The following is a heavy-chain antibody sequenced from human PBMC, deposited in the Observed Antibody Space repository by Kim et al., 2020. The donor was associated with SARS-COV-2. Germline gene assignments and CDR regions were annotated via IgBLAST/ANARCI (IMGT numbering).Heavy chain of an antibody. Sequence: GGSLRLSCAASGFTFSSYWMSWVRQAPGKGLEWVANIKQDGSEKYYVDSVKGRFTISRDNAKNSLYLQMNSLRAEDTAVYYCARDWVHYDILTGYDTNWFDTWGQGTLVTVSS. CDR3: ARDWVHYDILTGYDTNWFDT. CDR1: GFTFSSYW. V-gene: IGHV3-7*01. CDR2: IKQDGSEK. D-gene: IGHD3-9*01. J-gene: IGHJ5*02.